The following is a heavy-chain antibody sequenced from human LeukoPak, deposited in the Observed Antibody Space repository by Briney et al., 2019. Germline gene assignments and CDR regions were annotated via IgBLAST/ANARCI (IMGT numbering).Heavy chain of an antibody. CDR2: LWYEGCKK. V-gene: IGHV3-33*06. Sequence: PGGPLRLSCVASVFNFRNYAMQWVRGAPGKGLECVADLWYEGCKKYYGDSEKPRFTISRDNSKNTLYLQMDSLRAEDTAVYYCAKDSSDLEYEYYYMDVWGKGTTVTVSS. J-gene: IGHJ6*03. CDR1: VFNFRNYA. CDR3: AKDSSDLEYEYYYMDV. D-gene: IGHD3-3*01.